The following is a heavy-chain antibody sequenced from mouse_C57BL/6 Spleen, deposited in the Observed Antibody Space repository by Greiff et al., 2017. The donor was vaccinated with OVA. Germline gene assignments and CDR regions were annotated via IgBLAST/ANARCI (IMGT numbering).Heavy chain of an antibody. Sequence: QVQLQQPGAELVKPGASVKLSCKASGYTFTSYWMHWVKQRPGQGLEWIGLIHPNSGSTNYNEKFKRKATLTVDKSSRTAYMHLSSLTSEDSACYDCASSPLDYWGKGTSVTVSS. CDR2: IHPNSGST. V-gene: IGHV1-64*01. CDR3: ASSPLDY. J-gene: IGHJ4*01. CDR1: GYTFTSYW.